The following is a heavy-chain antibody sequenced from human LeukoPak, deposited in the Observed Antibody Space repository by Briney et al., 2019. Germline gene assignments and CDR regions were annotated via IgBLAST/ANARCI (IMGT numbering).Heavy chain of an antibody. V-gene: IGHV1-46*01. Sequence: ASVKVSCKASGYTFTSYYMHWVRQAPGQGLEWMGIINPSGGSTSYAQKFQGRVTMTRDTSTSTVYMELSSLRSEDTAVYYCARGRGVSHYYDSSGYSNWFDPWGQGTLVTVSS. CDR3: ARGRGVSHYYDSSGYSNWFDP. CDR1: GYTFTSYY. J-gene: IGHJ5*02. CDR2: INPSGGST. D-gene: IGHD3-22*01.